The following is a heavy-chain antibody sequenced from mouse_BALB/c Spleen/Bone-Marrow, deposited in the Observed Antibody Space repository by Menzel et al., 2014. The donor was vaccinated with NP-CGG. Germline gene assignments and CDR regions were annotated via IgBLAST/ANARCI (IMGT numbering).Heavy chain of an antibody. CDR2: IWRGGNT. CDR3: AKNGFVFLSYFAS. J-gene: IGHJ3*01. V-gene: IGHV2-5*01. Sequence: VQRVESGPGLVQPSQSLSITCTVSGFSLTTYGVNWIRQAPGKGLEWLGVIWRGGNTDYNATFMSRLTITKDNSKSQVFFKMNSLQADDTAIYYCAKNGFVFLSYFASWGQGTLVTVSA. D-gene: IGHD2-10*01. CDR1: GFSLTTYG.